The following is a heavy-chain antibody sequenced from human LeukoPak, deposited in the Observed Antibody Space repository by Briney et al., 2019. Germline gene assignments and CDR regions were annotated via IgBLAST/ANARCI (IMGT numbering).Heavy chain of an antibody. D-gene: IGHD6-13*01. V-gene: IGHV3-9*01. Sequence: PGGSLRLSCAASGFTFSDYAMHWVRQAPGKGLEWVSGISWNSGSIGYADSVKGRFTISRDNAKNSLYLQMNSLRAEDTALYYCAKAADSSSWYYMVDYYYYGMDVWGQGSTVSVSS. CDR1: GFTFSDYA. CDR3: AKAADSSSWYYMVDYYYYGMDV. J-gene: IGHJ6*02. CDR2: ISWNSGSI.